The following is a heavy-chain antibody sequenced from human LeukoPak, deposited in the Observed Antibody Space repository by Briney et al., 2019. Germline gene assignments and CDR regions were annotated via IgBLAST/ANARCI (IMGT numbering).Heavy chain of an antibody. Sequence: ASVKVSCKASDYTFTSYGVSWVRQAPGQGLEWLGWISAYNGSTYYVQKLQGRVTMTTDTSTSTAYMELRSLRSDDTAVYYCARDLSSSPHYFDYWGQGTLVTVSS. D-gene: IGHD6-19*01. V-gene: IGHV1-18*01. CDR3: ARDLSSSPHYFDY. J-gene: IGHJ4*02. CDR1: DYTFTSYG. CDR2: ISAYNGST.